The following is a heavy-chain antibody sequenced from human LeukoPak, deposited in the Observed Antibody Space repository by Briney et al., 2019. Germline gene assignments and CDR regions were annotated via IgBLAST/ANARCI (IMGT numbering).Heavy chain of an antibody. Sequence: PSETLSLTCAVYGGSFSGYYWSWIRQPPGKGLEWIGEINHSGSTNYNPSLKSRVTISVDTSKNQFSLKLSSVTAADTAVYYCARGRDYVWGSYRKYYYYGMDVWGQGTTVTVSS. J-gene: IGHJ6*02. CDR1: GGSFSGYY. V-gene: IGHV4-34*01. CDR3: ARGRDYVWGSYRKYYYYGMDV. D-gene: IGHD3-16*02. CDR2: INHSGST.